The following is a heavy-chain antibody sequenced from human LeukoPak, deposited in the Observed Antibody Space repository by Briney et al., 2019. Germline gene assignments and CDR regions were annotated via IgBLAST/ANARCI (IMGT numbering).Heavy chain of an antibody. J-gene: IGHJ3*02. V-gene: IGHV3-23*01. CDR1: GFTFSSYA. CDR3: AKVEGWFGELRRGGDAFDI. D-gene: IGHD3-10*01. Sequence: GGSLRLSCAASGFTFSSYAMSWVRQAPGKGLEWVSAISGSGGSTYYADSVKGRFTISRDNSKNTLYLQMNSLRAEDTAVYYCAKVEGWFGELRRGGDAFDIWGQGTMVTVSS. CDR2: ISGSGGST.